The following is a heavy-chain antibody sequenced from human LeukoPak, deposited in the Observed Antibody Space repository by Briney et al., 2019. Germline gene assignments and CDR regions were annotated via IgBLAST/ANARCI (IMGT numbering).Heavy chain of an antibody. CDR3: ARAPYYYDSSGYYYGDAFDI. D-gene: IGHD3-22*01. CDR2: INPSGGST. J-gene: IGHJ3*02. CDR1: GYTFTSYY. V-gene: IGHV1-46*01. Sequence: ASVKVSCKPSGYTFTSYYMHWVRQAAGQGLEWMGIINPSGGSTSYAQKFQGRVTMTRDMSTSTVYMELSSLRSEDAAVYYCARAPYYYDSSGYYYGDAFDIWGQGTMVTVSS.